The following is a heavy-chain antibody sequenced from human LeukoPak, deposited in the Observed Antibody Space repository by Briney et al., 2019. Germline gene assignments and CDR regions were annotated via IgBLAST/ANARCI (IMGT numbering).Heavy chain of an antibody. D-gene: IGHD3-22*01. CDR3: ASYDSSGYYYDY. Sequence: GGSLRLSCAASGFAFSDYYMSWIRQAPGKGLEWVSYISSSGSIIRYADSVKGRFTISRDNAKNSLYLQMNSLRAEDTAVYYCASYDSSGYYYDYWGQGTLVTVSS. CDR1: GFAFSDYY. CDR2: ISSSGSII. J-gene: IGHJ4*02. V-gene: IGHV3-11*01.